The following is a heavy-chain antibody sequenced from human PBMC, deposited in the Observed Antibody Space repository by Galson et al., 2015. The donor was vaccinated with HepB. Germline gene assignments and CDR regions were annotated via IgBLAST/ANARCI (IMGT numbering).Heavy chain of an antibody. CDR1: GYTLTELS. CDR2: FDPEDGET. Sequence: SVKVSCKVSGYTLTELSMHWVRQAPGKGLEWMGGFDPEDGETIYAQKFQGRVTMTEDTSTDTAYMELSSLRSEDTAVYYCATGGYSGSYRYLFQHWGQGTLVTVSS. J-gene: IGHJ1*01. D-gene: IGHD1-26*01. V-gene: IGHV1-24*01. CDR3: ATGGYSGSYRYLFQH.